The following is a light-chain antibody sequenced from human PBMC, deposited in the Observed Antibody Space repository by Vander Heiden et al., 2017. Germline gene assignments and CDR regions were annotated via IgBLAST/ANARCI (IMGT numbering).Light chain of an antibody. J-gene: IGKJ1*01. V-gene: IGKV1-39*01. CDR3: QQGT. CDR1: QSISSY. Sequence: DIQMTQSPSSLSASVGDRVTITCRASQSISSYLNWYQQKPGKAPKLLIYAASSLQRGVPSRFSGSGSGTDFTLTIRSLQPEDFATYYCQQGTFGQGTKVEIK. CDR2: AAS.